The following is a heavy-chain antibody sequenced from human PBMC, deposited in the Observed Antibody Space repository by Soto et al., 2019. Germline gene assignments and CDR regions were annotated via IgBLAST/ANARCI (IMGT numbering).Heavy chain of an antibody. J-gene: IGHJ4*02. Sequence: SETLSLTCTVSGGSISSSYWSWIRQPPGKGLEWIGYIYYSGSTNYNPSLKSRVTISVDTSKNQFSLKLTSVTAADTAVYYCARESYSYGNAGKFDYWGQGTLVTVS. CDR2: IYYSGST. CDR3: ARESYSYGNAGKFDY. CDR1: GGSISSSY. V-gene: IGHV4-59*01. D-gene: IGHD5-18*01.